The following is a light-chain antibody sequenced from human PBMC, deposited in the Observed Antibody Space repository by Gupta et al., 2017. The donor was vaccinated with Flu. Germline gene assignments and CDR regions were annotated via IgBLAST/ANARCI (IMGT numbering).Light chain of an antibody. Sequence: QSALTQPAPVSGPTGQSTSISCTGTSSDVGGYNYVSWYQHHPGKAPKLMIYEVSNRPSGVSNRFSGSKSGNTASLTISGLQAEDEADYYCSSYTSRSRVFGGGTKLTVL. CDR1: SSDVGGYNY. J-gene: IGLJ2*01. CDR2: EVS. CDR3: SSYTSRSRV. V-gene: IGLV2-14*01.